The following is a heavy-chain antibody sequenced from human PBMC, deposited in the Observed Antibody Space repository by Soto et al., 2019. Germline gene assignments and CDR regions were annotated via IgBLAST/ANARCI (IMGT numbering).Heavy chain of an antibody. D-gene: IGHD6-13*01. V-gene: IGHV1-69*13. CDR2: VIPIFGTA. J-gene: IGHJ5*02. CDR1: GGTFSSYA. Sequence: SVKVSCKASGGTFSSYAISWVRQAPGQGLEWMGGVIPIFGTANYAQKFQGRVTITADGSTSTAYMELSSLRSEDTAVYYCARGGIAAAGTATHWFDPWGQGTLVTVSS. CDR3: ARGGIAAAGTATHWFDP.